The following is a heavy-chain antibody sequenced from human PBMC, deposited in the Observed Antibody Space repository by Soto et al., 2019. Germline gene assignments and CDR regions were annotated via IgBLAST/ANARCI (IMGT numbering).Heavy chain of an antibody. CDR3: AAAAIPVAGRHPDF. J-gene: IGHJ4*02. V-gene: IGHV1-2*02. CDR2: INPNNGVT. D-gene: IGHD6-19*01. Sequence: ASVKVSCKASGYMFTGFYLHCVRQAPGQGLEWMGWINPNNGVTTYAKNFQGRVTMTRDSSISTAYMELSSLRSDDTAVYFCAAAAIPVAGRHPDFWGQGTVVTVS. CDR1: GYMFTGFY.